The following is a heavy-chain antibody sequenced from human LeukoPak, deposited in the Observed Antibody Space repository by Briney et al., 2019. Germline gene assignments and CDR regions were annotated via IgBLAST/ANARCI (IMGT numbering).Heavy chain of an antibody. Sequence: SVKVSCKASGGTFSSYAISWVRQAPGQGLEWMGGIIPIFGTANYAQKFQGRVTITADESTNTAYMELSSLRSEDTAVYYCARAHLGIAARPGAFDIWGQGTMVTVSS. CDR1: GGTFSSYA. CDR2: IIPIFGTA. D-gene: IGHD6-6*01. V-gene: IGHV1-69*13. J-gene: IGHJ3*02. CDR3: ARAHLGIAARPGAFDI.